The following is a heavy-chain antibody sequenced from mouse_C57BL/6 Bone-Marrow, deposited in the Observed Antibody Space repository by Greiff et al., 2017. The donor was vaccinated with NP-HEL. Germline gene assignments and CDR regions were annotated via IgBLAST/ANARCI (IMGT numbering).Heavy chain of an antibody. CDR3: ARTLGVVAPYYAMDY. CDR2: IYPGDGDT. Sequence: QVQLQQSGAELVKPGASVKISCKASGYAFSSYWMNWVKQRPGKGLEWIGQIYPGDGDTNYNGKFKGKATLTADKSSSTAYMQLSSLTSEDSAVYVCARTLGVVAPYYAMDYWGQGTSVTVSS. J-gene: IGHJ4*01. D-gene: IGHD1-1*01. V-gene: IGHV1-80*01. CDR1: GYAFSSYW.